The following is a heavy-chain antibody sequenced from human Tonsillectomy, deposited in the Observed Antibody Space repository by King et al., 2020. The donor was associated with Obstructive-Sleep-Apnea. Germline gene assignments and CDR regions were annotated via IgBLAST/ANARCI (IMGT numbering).Heavy chain of an antibody. D-gene: IGHD3-10*01. V-gene: IGHV3-30-3*01. J-gene: IGHJ6*02. CDR2: ISYDGDNK. CDR1: EFTFSSYS. Sequence: VQLVESGGDVVQPGRSLRLSCAASEFTFSSYSMHWVRQAPGKGLEWVALISYDGDNKYYADSVKGRFTISRDNSKNTLYLQMNSLRAEDTAVYYCASNIEKYYYGSGSYYPDYYYGMDVWGQGTTVTVSS. CDR3: ASNIEKYYYGSGSYYPDYYYGMDV.